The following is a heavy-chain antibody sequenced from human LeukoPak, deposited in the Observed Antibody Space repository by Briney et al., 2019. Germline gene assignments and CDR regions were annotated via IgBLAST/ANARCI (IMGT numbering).Heavy chain of an antibody. CDR3: ATIKRGYPFGYFDF. J-gene: IGHJ4*02. CDR2: MPDSVTS. CDR1: GGSFSSHY. V-gene: IGHV4-59*11. Sequence: PSETLSLTCTVSGGSFSSHYWGWIRQSPGKGLEWIAYMPDSVTSKDSPSLKSRLTLSADTSKNQFSLRLSYVTAADTAVYYCATIKRGYPFGYFDFWGQGIPVTVSS. D-gene: IGHD5-18*01.